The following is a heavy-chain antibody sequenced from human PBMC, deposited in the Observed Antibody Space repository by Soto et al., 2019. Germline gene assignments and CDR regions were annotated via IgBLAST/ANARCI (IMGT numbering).Heavy chain of an antibody. CDR2: INHSGST. D-gene: IGHD6-19*01. CDR3: ARIAVSGTRFDY. J-gene: IGHJ4*02. Sequence: PSETLSLTCTVSGGSINNYYWSWIRQPPGKGLEWIGEINHSGSTNYNPSLKSRVTISVDTSKNQFSLKLSSVTAADTAVYYCARIAVSGTRFDYWGQGILVTVSS. CDR1: GGSINNYY. V-gene: IGHV4-59*12.